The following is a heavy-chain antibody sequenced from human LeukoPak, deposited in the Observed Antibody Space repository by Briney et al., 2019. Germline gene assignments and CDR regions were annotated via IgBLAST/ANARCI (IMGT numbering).Heavy chain of an antibody. CDR2: IYSCGST. J-gene: IGHJ5*02. V-gene: IGHV3-66*03. CDR1: GFTVSSNY. CDR3: AKDSGVRYYDFWSGPPLGFDP. D-gene: IGHD3-3*01. Sequence: GGSLRLSCAASGFTVSSNYMSWVRQAPGKGLEWVSVIYSCGSTYYADSVKGRFTISRDNSKNTLYLQMNSLRAEDTAVYYCAKDSGVRYYDFWSGPPLGFDPWGQGTLVTVSS.